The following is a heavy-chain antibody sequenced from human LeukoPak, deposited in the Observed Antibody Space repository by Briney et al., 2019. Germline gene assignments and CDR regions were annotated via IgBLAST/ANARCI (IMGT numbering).Heavy chain of an antibody. CDR1: GFTFSTYA. J-gene: IGHJ4*02. V-gene: IGHV3-23*01. CDR3: ARGDSSGWYTINYFDY. CDR2: ISGSGANT. Sequence: GGSLRLSCAASGFTFSTYAMSWVRQAPGKGLEWVSTISGSGANTYYADSVRGRFTISRDNSKNTLYLHMNSLRAEDTAVYYCARGDSSGWYTINYFDYWGQGTLVTVSS. D-gene: IGHD6-19*01.